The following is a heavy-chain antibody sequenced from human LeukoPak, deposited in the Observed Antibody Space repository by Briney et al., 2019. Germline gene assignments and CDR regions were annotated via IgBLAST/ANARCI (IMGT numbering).Heavy chain of an antibody. V-gene: IGHV4-31*03. D-gene: IGHD2-2*01. CDR1: GGSISSGGYY. CDR3: ARGYCTSSSCFARHWFDP. Sequence: SQTLSLTCTVSGGSISSGGYYWSWIRQHPGKGLEWIGYIYYSGNTYYNPSLKSRVTISVDTSKNQFSLKLSSVTAVDTAVYYCARGYCTSSSCFARHWFDPWGQGTLVTVSS. CDR2: IYYSGNT. J-gene: IGHJ5*02.